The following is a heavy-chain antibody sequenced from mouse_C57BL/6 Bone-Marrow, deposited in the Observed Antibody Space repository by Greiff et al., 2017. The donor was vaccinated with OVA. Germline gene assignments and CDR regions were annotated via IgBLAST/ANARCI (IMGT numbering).Heavy chain of an antibody. Sequence: EVQLVESGGGLVKPGGSLKLSCAASGFTFSDYGMHWVRQAPEKGLEWVAYISSGSSTIYYAATVKGRFTISRDNAKNTLFLQMTSLRSEDTAMYYCARQGSSQGWFAYWGQGTLVTVSA. CDR1: GFTFSDYG. CDR2: ISSGSSTI. D-gene: IGHD1-1*01. CDR3: ARQGSSQGWFAY. J-gene: IGHJ3*01. V-gene: IGHV5-17*01.